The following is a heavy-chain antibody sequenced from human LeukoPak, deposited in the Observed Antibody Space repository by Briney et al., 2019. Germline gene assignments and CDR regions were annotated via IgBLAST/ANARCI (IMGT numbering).Heavy chain of an antibody. D-gene: IGHD2/OR15-2a*01. CDR1: GCTFTTYY. CDR3: ARDNRGSRLPKPYYFDF. J-gene: IGHJ4*02. Sequence: GASVKLSCKASGCTFTTYYIHWVRQAPGQGLEWMGVVNPSVGSISYAQKFQGRVSMTRDTSTSTVHMELSSLRSDDTAVYYCARDNRGSRLPKPYYFDFWGQGTLVTVSS. CDR2: VNPSVGSI. V-gene: IGHV1-46*01.